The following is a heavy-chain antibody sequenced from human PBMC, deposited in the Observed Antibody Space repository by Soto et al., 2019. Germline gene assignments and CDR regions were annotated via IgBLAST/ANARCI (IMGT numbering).Heavy chain of an antibody. V-gene: IGHV4-31*03. Sequence: SETLSLTCTVSGGSISSGGYYWSWIRQHPGKGLEWIGYIYYSGSTYYNPSLKSRVTISVDTSKKQFSLKLSSVTAPDTAVYYCARFGDSGYPPSWFDPWGQGTLVTVYS. CDR2: IYYSGST. D-gene: IGHD5-12*01. CDR3: ARFGDSGYPPSWFDP. CDR1: GGSISSGGYY. J-gene: IGHJ5*02.